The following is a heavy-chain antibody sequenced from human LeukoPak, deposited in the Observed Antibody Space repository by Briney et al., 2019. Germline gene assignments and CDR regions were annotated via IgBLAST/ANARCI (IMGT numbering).Heavy chain of an antibody. CDR2: ISGSGGST. D-gene: IGHD3-10*01. J-gene: IGHJ3*02. V-gene: IGHV3-23*01. Sequence: GGSLRLSCAASGFTFSSYAMSWVRQAPGKGLEWVSAISGSGGSTYYADSVKGRFTISRDNAKNSLYLQMNSLRAEDTALYYCAKVHRWFGEFDAFDIWGQGTMVTVSS. CDR3: AKVHRWFGEFDAFDI. CDR1: GFTFSSYA.